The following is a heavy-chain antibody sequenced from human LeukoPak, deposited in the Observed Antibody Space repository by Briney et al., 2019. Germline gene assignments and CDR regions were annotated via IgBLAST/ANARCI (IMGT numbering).Heavy chain of an antibody. D-gene: IGHD3-3*01. V-gene: IGHV4-59*01. CDR3: ARGYYDFWSGYSPSYYYHYYYMDV. J-gene: IGHJ6*03. CDR1: GGSISSYY. Sequence: SETLSLTCTVSGGSISSYYWSWIRQPPGKGLEWIGYIYYSGSTNYNPSLKSRVTISVDMSKNQFSLKLSSVTAADTAVYYCARGYYDFWSGYSPSYYYHYYYMDVWGKGTTVTVSS. CDR2: IYYSGST.